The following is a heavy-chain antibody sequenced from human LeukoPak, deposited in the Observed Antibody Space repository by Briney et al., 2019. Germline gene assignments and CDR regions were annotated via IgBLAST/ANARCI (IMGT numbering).Heavy chain of an antibody. CDR3: ARGKRVYDSYGMDV. CDR1: GGAINSYH. Sequence: SETLSLTCTVSGGAINSYHWTWIRQPPGKGLEWIASIYYIGSPKYNPSLESRVTISVDTSKNQFSLKVNSLTAADTAVYYCARGKRVYDSYGMDVWGQGTTVTVFS. J-gene: IGHJ6*02. CDR2: IYYIGSP. V-gene: IGHV4-59*01.